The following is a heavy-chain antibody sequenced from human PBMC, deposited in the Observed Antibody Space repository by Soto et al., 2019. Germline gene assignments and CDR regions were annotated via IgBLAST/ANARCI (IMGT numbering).Heavy chain of an antibody. V-gene: IGHV4-34*01. CDR3: ARPGRGYSYGYRFDP. J-gene: IGHJ5*02. CDR2: INHSGST. D-gene: IGHD5-18*01. CDR1: GGSFSGYY. Sequence: QVQLQQWGAGLLKPSETLSLTCAVYGGSFSGYYWSWIRQPPGKGLEWIGEINHSGSTNYNPSLKSRVTISVDTSKNQFSLNLSSVTAADTAVYYCARPGRGYSYGYRFDPWGQGTLVTVSS.